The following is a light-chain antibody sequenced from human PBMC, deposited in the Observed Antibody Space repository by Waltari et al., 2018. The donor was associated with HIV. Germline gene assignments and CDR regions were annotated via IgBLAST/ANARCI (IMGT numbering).Light chain of an antibody. V-gene: IGLV3-1*01. CDR3: QTWDSGTIV. Sequence: SYDLTQPPSVSVSSGQTATVTCSGVNLGHQTVSWYQQRSGQSPVLVLYQDTKRPPGIPERFFGSTTENTATLTINETQPLDEAHYSCQTWDSGTIVFGGGTSLTVL. J-gene: IGLJ3*02. CDR1: NLGHQT. CDR2: QDT.